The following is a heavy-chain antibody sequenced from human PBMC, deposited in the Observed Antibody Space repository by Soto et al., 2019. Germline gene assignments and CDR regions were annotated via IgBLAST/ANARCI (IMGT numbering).Heavy chain of an antibody. Sequence: GEALKVSWKGSGYSFTSYGIGWVRQMPGKGLEWMGIIYPGDSDARYSPSIQVQVTISADKSISIAYLLWSRLKASGTAMYYCARLVAALWYMAVWGKETTVTVSS. CDR2: IYPGDSDA. CDR1: GYSFTSYG. J-gene: IGHJ6*03. D-gene: IGHD2-15*01. CDR3: ARLVAALWYMAV. V-gene: IGHV5-51*01.